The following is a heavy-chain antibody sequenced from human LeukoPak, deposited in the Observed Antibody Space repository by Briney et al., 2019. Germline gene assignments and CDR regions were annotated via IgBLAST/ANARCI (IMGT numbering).Heavy chain of an antibody. J-gene: IGHJ4*02. V-gene: IGHV3-7*04. Sequence: GGSPRLSCAASGFTFSNYWMSWVRQAPGKGLEWVANIRQDGGEIYCVDSVKGRFTISRDNARNSLFLQMNSLRAEDTAVYYCARAPGYCSGGSCFPWDYWGQGTLVTVSS. CDR1: GFTFSNYW. CDR2: IRQDGGEI. CDR3: ARAPGYCSGGSCFPWDY. D-gene: IGHD2-15*01.